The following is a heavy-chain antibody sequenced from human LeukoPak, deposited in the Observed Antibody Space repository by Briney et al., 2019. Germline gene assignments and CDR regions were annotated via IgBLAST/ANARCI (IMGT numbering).Heavy chain of an antibody. CDR2: ISSSSSYI. J-gene: IGHJ6*03. CDR1: GFTFSSYS. D-gene: IGHD3-10*01. V-gene: IGHV3-21*01. CDR3: ARDLTPPYYGRPPYYYYYMDV. Sequence: GGSLRLSCAASGFTFSSYSMNWVRQAPGKGLEWVSSISSSSSYIYYADSVKGRFTISRDNAKNSLYLQMNSLRAEDTAVYYCARDLTPPYYGRPPYYYYYMDVWGKGTKVTVSS.